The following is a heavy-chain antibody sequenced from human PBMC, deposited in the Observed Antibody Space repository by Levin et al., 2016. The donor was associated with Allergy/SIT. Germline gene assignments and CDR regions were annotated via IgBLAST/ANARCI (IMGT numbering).Heavy chain of an antibody. D-gene: IGHD3-10*01. Sequence: VRQAPGKGLEWVSAISGSGGSTYYADSVKGRFTISRDNSKNTLYLQMNSLRAEDTAVYYCAREGDTQGYYYGMDVWGQGTTVTVSS. CDR3: AREGDTQGYYYGMDV. CDR2: ISGSGGST. V-gene: IGHV3-23*01. J-gene: IGHJ6*02.